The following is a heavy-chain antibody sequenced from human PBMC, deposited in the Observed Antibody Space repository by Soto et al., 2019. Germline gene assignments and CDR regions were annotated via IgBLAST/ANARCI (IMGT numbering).Heavy chain of an antibody. J-gene: IGHJ4*02. CDR3: ARKSYYVDSGFYDY. D-gene: IGHD3-22*01. CDR2: ISPTSEYI. CDR1: GFSFSRHS. Sequence: GSLRLSCAASGFSFSRHSMNWVRQAPGKGLEWVSSISPTSEYIYHADSVKGRFTISRDNAKNSLYLQMDSLRADDTAVYYCARKSYYVDSGFYDYWGQGA. V-gene: IGHV3-21*01.